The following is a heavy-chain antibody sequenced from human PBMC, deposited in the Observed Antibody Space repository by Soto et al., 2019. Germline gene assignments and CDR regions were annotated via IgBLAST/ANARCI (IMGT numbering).Heavy chain of an antibody. Sequence: PSQTLSLTCVTSGDSVSSNEATWDWIMQSPSRGLEWLGRTYYRSKWYNDYAVSVKSRITINPDTSKNQISLQLNSVTPEDTAVYYCVKFIRNNLLYYSGQGT. J-gene: IGHJ4*02. CDR1: GDSVSSNEAT. CDR2: TYYRSKWYN. V-gene: IGHV6-1*01. D-gene: IGHD3-9*01. CDR3: VKFIRNNLLYY.